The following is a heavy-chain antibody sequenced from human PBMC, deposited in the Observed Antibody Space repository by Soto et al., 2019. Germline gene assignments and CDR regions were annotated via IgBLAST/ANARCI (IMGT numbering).Heavy chain of an antibody. CDR2: IYYSGST. CDR3: ARHLPHSSGWYDYTEPFDY. V-gene: IGHV4-39*01. CDR1: GGSISSSSYY. D-gene: IGHD6-19*01. J-gene: IGHJ4*02. Sequence: QLQLQESGPGLVKPSETLSLTCTVSGGSISSSSYYWGWIRQPPGKGLEWIGSIYYSGSTYYNPSLKSRVPISVDTSKNQFSLKLSSVTAADTAVYYCARHLPHSSGWYDYTEPFDYWGQGTLVTVSS.